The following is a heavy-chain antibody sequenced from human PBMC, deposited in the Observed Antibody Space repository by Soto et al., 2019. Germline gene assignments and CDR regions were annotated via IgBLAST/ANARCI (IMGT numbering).Heavy chain of an antibody. CDR2: IRYDGGSK. CDR1: GFTFSSYG. D-gene: IGHD4-4*01. V-gene: IGHV3-33*06. CDR3: AKDLVTLTKRGYYFGY. Sequence: GGSLRLSCAASGFTFSSYGMHWVRQAPGKGLEWVAVIRYDGGSKYYADSVKGRFTISRDNSKNTLYLQMNSLRAEDTAVYYCAKDLVTLTKRGYYFGYWGQGTLVTVSS. J-gene: IGHJ4*02.